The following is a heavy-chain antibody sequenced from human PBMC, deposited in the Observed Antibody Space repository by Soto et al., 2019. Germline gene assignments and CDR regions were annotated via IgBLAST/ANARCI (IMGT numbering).Heavy chain of an antibody. D-gene: IGHD6-6*01. CDR3: ARARAYSLSSWDY. Sequence: HPGGSLRLSCAASGFTFSSYWMHWVRQAPGKGLVWVSRINTEGSTTSYADSVKGRFTISRDNAENTLYLQMNSLTAEDTAVYYCARARAYSLSSWDYWGQGTQVTVSS. CDR2: INTEGSTT. V-gene: IGHV3-74*01. J-gene: IGHJ4*02. CDR1: GFTFSSYW.